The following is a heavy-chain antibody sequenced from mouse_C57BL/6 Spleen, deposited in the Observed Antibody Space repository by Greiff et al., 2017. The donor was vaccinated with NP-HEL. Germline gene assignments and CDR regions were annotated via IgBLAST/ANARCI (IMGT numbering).Heavy chain of an antibody. J-gene: IGHJ3*01. V-gene: IGHV5-17*01. D-gene: IGHD1-1*01. Sequence: EVKVVESGGGLVKPGGSLKLSCAASGFTFSDYGMHWVRQAPEKGLEWVAYISSGSSTIYYADTVKGRFTISRDNAKNTLFLQMTSLRSEDTAMYYCARPADYYGSSRFAYWGQGTLVTVSA. CDR1: GFTFSDYG. CDR3: ARPADYYGSSRFAY. CDR2: ISSGSSTI.